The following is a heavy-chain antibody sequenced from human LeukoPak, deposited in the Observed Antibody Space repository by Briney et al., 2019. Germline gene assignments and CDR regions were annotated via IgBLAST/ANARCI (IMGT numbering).Heavy chain of an antibody. CDR1: GLTFSRFW. V-gene: IGHV3-7*01. Sequence: GGSLRLSCEVSGLTFSRFWLSWVRQAPGKGLGWVANIKEDGSEKYYVDSVKGRFTISRDNAKNSLFLQMNSLRAEDTAVYYCTGETYFFDYWGQGTLVTVSS. CDR2: IKEDGSEK. CDR3: TGETYFFDY. J-gene: IGHJ4*02.